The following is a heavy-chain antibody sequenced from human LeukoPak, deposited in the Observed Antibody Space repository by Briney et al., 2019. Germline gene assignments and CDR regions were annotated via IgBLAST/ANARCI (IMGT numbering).Heavy chain of an antibody. D-gene: IGHD5-18*01. Sequence: SVKVSCKASGGTFSSYAISWVRQAPGQGLEWMGRIIPILGIANYAQKFQGRVTITADKSTSTAHMELSSLRSEDTAVYYCARGNVQLSTPFDYWGQGTLVTVSS. CDR2: IIPILGIA. CDR1: GGTFSSYA. V-gene: IGHV1-69*04. CDR3: ARGNVQLSTPFDY. J-gene: IGHJ4*02.